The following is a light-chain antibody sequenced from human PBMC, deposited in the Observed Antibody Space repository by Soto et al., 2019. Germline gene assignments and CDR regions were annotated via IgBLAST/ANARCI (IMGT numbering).Light chain of an antibody. CDR1: QSVGSD. Sequence: EIVMTQSPATLSVSPGERATLSCRASQSVGSDLAWYQQKPCQAPRLVIYDIFTRAPGVPTRISGSGSGTEFTLTISCLQSADFAVYYCQQYNSWPLTFGGGTKVEIK. J-gene: IGKJ4*01. CDR3: QQYNSWPLT. CDR2: DIF. V-gene: IGKV3D-15*01.